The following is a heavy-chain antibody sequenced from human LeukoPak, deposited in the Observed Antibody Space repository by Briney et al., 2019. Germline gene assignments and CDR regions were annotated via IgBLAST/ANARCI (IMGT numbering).Heavy chain of an antibody. Sequence: GESLKISCKGTGYSFTSYWISWVRQMPGKGLERMGRIDPSDSYTNYSPSFQGHVTISADKSISTAYLQWSSLKASDTAMYYCARAGYCGGDCYYFDYWGQGTLVTVSS. CDR1: GYSFTSYW. CDR3: ARAGYCGGDCYYFDY. CDR2: IDPSDSYT. J-gene: IGHJ4*02. V-gene: IGHV5-10-1*01. D-gene: IGHD2-21*02.